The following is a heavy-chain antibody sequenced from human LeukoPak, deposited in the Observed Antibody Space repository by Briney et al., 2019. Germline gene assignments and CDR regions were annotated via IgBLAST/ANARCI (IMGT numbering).Heavy chain of an antibody. CDR3: ARDDRAGNFDY. J-gene: IGHJ4*02. Sequence: SETLSLTCTVSGYSISSGYYWNWIRQPAGKGLEWIGRIYTSGSTNYNPSLKSRVTMSVDTSKNQFSLKLSSVMAADTAVYYCARDDRAGNFDYWGQGTLVTVSS. D-gene: IGHD6-19*01. CDR1: GYSISSGYY. CDR2: IYTSGST. V-gene: IGHV4-4*07.